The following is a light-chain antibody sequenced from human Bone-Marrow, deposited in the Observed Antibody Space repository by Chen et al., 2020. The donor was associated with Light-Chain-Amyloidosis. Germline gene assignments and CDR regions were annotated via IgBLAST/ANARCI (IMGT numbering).Light chain of an antibody. V-gene: IGKV4-1*01. CDR1: QSILYSSKNKTY. J-gene: IGKJ1*01. CDR3: HQYFSTPPT. Sequence: DIVMTQSPDSLAVSLGERATINCRSSQSILYSSKNKTYLAWYQQKPGQPPKMLIYWASTRESGVPVRFSGGLSETDFTLTISSLQADDVAVYYCHQYFSTPPTFGQGTNVEVK. CDR2: WAS.